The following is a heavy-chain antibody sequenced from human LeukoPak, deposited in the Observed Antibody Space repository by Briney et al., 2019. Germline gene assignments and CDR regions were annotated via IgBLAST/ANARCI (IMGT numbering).Heavy chain of an antibody. CDR1: GFTFSSYS. J-gene: IGHJ4*02. CDR2: ISSSSSYI. V-gene: IGHV3-21*01. Sequence: PGGSLRLSCAASGFTFSSYSMNWVRQAPGKGLEWVSSISSSSSYIYYADSVKGRFTISRDNAKNSLYLQMNSLRAEDTAVYYCARVPYGDYEYYFDYWGQGTLVTVSS. CDR3: ARVPYGDYEYYFDY. D-gene: IGHD4-17*01.